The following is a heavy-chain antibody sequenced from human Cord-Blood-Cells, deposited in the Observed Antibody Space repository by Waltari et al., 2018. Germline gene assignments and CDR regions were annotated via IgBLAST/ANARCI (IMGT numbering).Heavy chain of an antibody. CDR2: IYYSGCT. V-gene: IGHV4-39*01. Sequence: QLQLQESGPGLVKPSETLSLTCTVSGGSISSSSYYWGWIRQPPGKGLEWIGSIYYSGCTYYNPSLKSRVTISVDTSKNQFSLKLSSVTAADTAVYYCARRGFVVVPAAIDYWGQGTLVTVSS. CDR3: ARRGFVVVPAAIDY. J-gene: IGHJ4*02. CDR1: GGSISSSSYY. D-gene: IGHD2-2*01.